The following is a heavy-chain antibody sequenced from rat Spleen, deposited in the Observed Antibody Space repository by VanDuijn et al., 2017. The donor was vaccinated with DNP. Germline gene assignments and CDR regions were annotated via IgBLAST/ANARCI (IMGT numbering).Heavy chain of an antibody. CDR2: ISYDGGST. CDR1: GFTFSDYY. V-gene: IGHV5-20*01. J-gene: IGHJ1*01. CDR3: TTRGQLAYWYFDF. D-gene: IGHD1-10*01. Sequence: EVQLVESGGGLVQPGRSLKLSCAASGFTFSDYYMAWVRQAPTKGLEWVASISYDGGSTYYRDSVKGRFTIPRDNAKSSLYLQMDSLRSEDTATYYCTTRGQLAYWYFDFWGPGTMVTVSS.